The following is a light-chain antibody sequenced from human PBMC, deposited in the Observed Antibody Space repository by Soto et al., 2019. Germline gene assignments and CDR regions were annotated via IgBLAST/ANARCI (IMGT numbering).Light chain of an antibody. CDR1: RGDDGGYTD. Sequence: QSVPTPPAAVSGSPGQSITIPWTATRGDDGGYTDGAWYQQHPGKAPKLMIYDVTHRPSGVYNRFSGSKSGNTAFLNISGLQAEDEADYYCSSYTTSNTRQIVFGTG. CDR3: SSYTTSNTRQIV. J-gene: IGLJ1*01. CDR2: DVT. V-gene: IGLV2-14*01.